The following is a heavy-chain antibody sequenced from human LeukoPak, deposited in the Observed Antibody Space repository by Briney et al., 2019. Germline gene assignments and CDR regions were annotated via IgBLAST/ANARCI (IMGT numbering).Heavy chain of an antibody. CDR1: GFTFSSYA. Sequence: GGSLRLSCAASGFTFSSYALSWVRQAPGKGLEWVSAISGSGGSTYYADSVKGRFTISRDNARNTLYLRIHTLTVEDTAVYYCARAGSFRFDYWGQGTLVTVSS. J-gene: IGHJ4*02. CDR2: ISGSGGST. V-gene: IGHV3-23*01. D-gene: IGHD1-14*01. CDR3: ARAGSFRFDY.